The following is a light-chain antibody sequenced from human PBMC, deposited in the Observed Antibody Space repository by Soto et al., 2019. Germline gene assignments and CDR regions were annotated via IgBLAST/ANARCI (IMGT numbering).Light chain of an antibody. CDR3: QSYDSSLSGWV. CDR1: SSNIGAVYY. J-gene: IGLJ3*02. CDR2: GNS. V-gene: IGLV1-40*01. Sequence: QSVLTQPPSVSGAPGQRVTISCTGSSSNIGAVYYVHWYQQLPGTAPKLLIYGNSNRPSGVPDRFSGSKSGTSASLAITGPRAEDEAYYYCQSYDSSLSGWVFGGGTKLTVL.